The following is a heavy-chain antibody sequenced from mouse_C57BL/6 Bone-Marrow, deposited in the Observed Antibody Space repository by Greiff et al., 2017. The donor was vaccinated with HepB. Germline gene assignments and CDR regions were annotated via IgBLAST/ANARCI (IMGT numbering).Heavy chain of an antibody. V-gene: IGHV1-15*01. CDR1: GYTFTDYE. J-gene: IGHJ1*03. D-gene: IGHD1-1*01. Sequence: QVQLKQSGAELVRPGASVTLSCKASGYTFTDYEMHWVKQTPVHGLEWIGALDPETGGTAYNQKFKGKAILTADKSSSTAYMELRSLTSEDSAVYYCTRWYYYGSSPYWYFDVGGTGTTVIVSS. CDR3: TRWYYYGSSPYWYFDV. CDR2: LDPETGGT.